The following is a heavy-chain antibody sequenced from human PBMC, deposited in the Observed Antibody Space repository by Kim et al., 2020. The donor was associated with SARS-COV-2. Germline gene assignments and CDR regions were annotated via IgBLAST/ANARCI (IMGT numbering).Heavy chain of an antibody. CDR3: ARDGSDCGGDCYSRGWFDP. D-gene: IGHD2-21*02. V-gene: IGHV4-31*03. Sequence: SETLSLTCTVSGGSISSGGYYWSWIRQHPGKGLEWIGYIYYSGSTYYNPSLKSRVTISVDTSKNQFSLKLSSVTAADTAMYYCARDGSDCGGDCYSRGWFDPWGQGTLVTVSS. CDR2: IYYSGST. CDR1: GGSISSGGYY. J-gene: IGHJ5*02.